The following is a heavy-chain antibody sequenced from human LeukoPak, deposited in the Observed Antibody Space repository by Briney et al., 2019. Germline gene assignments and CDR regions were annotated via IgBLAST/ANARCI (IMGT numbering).Heavy chain of an antibody. CDR1: GGSISSSSYY. CDR3: ARHAARDFWSGYLSPFDY. Sequence: PSETLSLTCTVSGGSISSSSYYWGWIRQPPGKGLEWIGSIYYSGSTYYNPSLKSRVTISVDTSKNQFSLKLSSVTAADTAVYYCARHAARDFWSGYLSPFDYWGQGTLVTVSS. D-gene: IGHD3-3*01. V-gene: IGHV4-39*01. J-gene: IGHJ4*02. CDR2: IYYSGST.